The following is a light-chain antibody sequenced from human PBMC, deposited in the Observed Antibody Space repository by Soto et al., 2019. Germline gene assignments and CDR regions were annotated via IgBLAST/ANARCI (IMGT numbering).Light chain of an antibody. J-gene: IGLJ3*02. V-gene: IGLV6-57*03. CDR1: SGSIASNY. Sequence: NFMLTQPHYVSESPGKTVTISCTRSSGSIASNYVQWYQQRPGSAPTTVIYEDNQRPSGVPDRFSGSIDSSSNSASLTISGLKTEDEADYYCQSYDSSNQGVFGGGTKVTVL. CDR2: EDN. CDR3: QSYDSSNQGV.